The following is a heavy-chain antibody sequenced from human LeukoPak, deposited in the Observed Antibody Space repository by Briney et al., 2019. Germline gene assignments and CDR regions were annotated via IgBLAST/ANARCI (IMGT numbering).Heavy chain of an antibody. V-gene: IGHV4-38-2*01. CDR1: GYSISSGYY. J-gene: IGHJ4*02. D-gene: IGHD3-10*01. Sequence: SETLSLTCAVSGYSISSGYYWGWIRQPPGKGLEWIGSIYHSGSTYYNPSLKSRVTISVDTSKNQFSLKLSSVTAADTAVYYCARVGSTMARDYFDYWGQGTLVSVSS. CDR2: IYHSGST. CDR3: ARVGSTMARDYFDY.